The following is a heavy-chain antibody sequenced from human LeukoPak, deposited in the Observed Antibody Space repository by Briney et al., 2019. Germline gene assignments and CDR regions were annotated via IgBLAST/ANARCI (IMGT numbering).Heavy chain of an antibody. CDR2: VIPIFGTA. Sequence: ASVKVSCKASGYTFTSYAISWVRQAPGQGLEWMGGVIPIFGTANYAQKFQGRVTITADESTSTAYMELSSLRSGDTAVYYCARDPEYPGWFDPWGQGTLVTVSS. CDR3: ARDPEYPGWFDP. V-gene: IGHV1-69*13. J-gene: IGHJ5*02. D-gene: IGHD2-2*01. CDR1: GYTFTSYA.